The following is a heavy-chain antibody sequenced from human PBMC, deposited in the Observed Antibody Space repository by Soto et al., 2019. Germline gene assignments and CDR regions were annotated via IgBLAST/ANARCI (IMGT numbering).Heavy chain of an antibody. CDR3: ARVVAYYYDSSGYQPKRYHFDY. CDR2: INHSGST. J-gene: IGHJ4*02. D-gene: IGHD3-22*01. CDR1: GGSFSGYY. Sequence: PSETLSLTCAVYGGSFSGYYWSWIRQPPGKGLEWIGEINHSGSTNYNPSLKSRVTISVDTSKNQFSLKLSSVTAADTAVYYCARVVAYYYDSSGYQPKRYHFDYWGQGTLVTVSS. V-gene: IGHV4-34*01.